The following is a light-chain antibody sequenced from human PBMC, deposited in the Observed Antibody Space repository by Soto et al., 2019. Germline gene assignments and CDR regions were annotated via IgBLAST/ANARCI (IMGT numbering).Light chain of an antibody. CDR1: SSNIGSNA. V-gene: IGLV1-44*01. Sequence: QSVLTQPPPASGTPGQKVTISCSGSSSNIGSNAVNWYQQVPGTAPKLLIYSDDQRPPGVPDRFSGSKSGTSASLAISGLQSEDEADYICAAWNDNLNGPSYVFGTGTKVTVL. CDR3: AAWNDNLNGPSYV. J-gene: IGLJ1*01. CDR2: SDD.